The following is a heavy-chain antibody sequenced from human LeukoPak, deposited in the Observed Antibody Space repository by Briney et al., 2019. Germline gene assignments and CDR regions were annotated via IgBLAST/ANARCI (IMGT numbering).Heavy chain of an antibody. CDR2: IKSKTDGGTT. D-gene: IGHD1-26*01. CDR1: GFTFSNAW. J-gene: IGHJ4*02. Sequence: AGGSLRLSCAASGFTFSNAWMSWVRQAPGKGPEWVGRIKSKTDGGTTDYAAPVKGRFTISRDDSKNTLYLQMNSLKTEDTAVYYCTTVPWELPIDYWGQGTLVTVSS. V-gene: IGHV3-15*01. CDR3: TTVPWELPIDY.